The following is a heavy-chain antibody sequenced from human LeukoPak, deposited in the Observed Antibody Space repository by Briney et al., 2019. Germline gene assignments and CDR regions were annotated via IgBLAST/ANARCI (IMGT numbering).Heavy chain of an antibody. CDR1: GFTFSSYA. J-gene: IGHJ6*02. CDR2: ISYDGSSK. D-gene: IGHD3-3*01. CDR3: ARDPSYDFWSGYFLLFYGMDV. Sequence: GGSLRLSCAASGFTFSSYAMHWVRQAPGKGLEWVAVISYDGSSKYYADSVKGRFTISRDNSKNTLYLQMNSLRAEDTAVYYCARDPSYDFWSGYFLLFYGMDVWAKGPRSPSP. V-gene: IGHV3-30-3*01.